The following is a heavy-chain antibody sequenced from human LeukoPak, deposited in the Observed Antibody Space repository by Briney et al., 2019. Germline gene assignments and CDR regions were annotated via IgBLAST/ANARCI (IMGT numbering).Heavy chain of an antibody. CDR3: AKGRSEYQLPENWFDP. Sequence: GGSLRLSCAASGFTFSSYGMHWVRQAPGKGLEWVAVISYDGSNKYYADSVKGRFTISRDNSKNTLYLQMNSLRAEDTAVYYCAKGRSEYQLPENWFDPWGQGTLVIVSS. CDR1: GFTFSSYG. CDR2: ISYDGSNK. J-gene: IGHJ5*02. D-gene: IGHD2-2*01. V-gene: IGHV3-30*18.